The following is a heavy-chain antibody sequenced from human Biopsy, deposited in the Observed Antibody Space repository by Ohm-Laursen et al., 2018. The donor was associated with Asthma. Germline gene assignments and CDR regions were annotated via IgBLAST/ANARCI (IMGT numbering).Heavy chain of an antibody. Sequence: SLRLSCAASGTHFGSYNMHWARQAPGKGLEWVAVITFDGSTQHYADSVKGRFTISRDNAKNSLYLQMNSLRAEDTAVYYCAREKAYSDILTAYYNGWYFDLWGRGTLVTVSS. CDR1: GTHFGSYN. D-gene: IGHD3-9*01. CDR3: AREKAYSDILTAYYNGWYFDL. V-gene: IGHV3-30-3*01. CDR2: ITFDGSTQ. J-gene: IGHJ2*01.